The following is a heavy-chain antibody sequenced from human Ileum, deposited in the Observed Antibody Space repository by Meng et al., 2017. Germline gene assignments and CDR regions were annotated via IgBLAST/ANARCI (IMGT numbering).Heavy chain of an antibody. V-gene: IGHV3-74*01. CDR1: GFTFSSYW. J-gene: IGHJ3*02. CDR3: AELTSSVFDI. D-gene: IGHD3-22*01. Sequence: VESGGGLVQPGGSQRLSCAASGFTFSSYWMHWVRQAPGKGLVWVSGINNDGSDTNYADSVQGRFTISRDNANNTLYLQMNSLRAEDTAVYYCAELTSSVFDIWGQGTVVTVSS. CDR2: INNDGSDT.